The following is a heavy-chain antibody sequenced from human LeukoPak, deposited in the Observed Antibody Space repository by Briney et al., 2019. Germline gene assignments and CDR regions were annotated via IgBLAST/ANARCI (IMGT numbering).Heavy chain of an antibody. V-gene: IGHV3-30-3*01. CDR2: ISYDGSNK. CDR1: GFTFSSYA. CDR3: AREGSGRTAYNDGLDV. J-gene: IGHJ3*01. Sequence: GGSLRLSCAASGFTFSSYAMHWVRQAPGKGLEWVAVISYDGSNKYYADSVKGRFTISRDNSKNTLYLQMNSLRAEDTAVYYCAREGSGRTAYNDGLDVWGQGTMVTVSS. D-gene: IGHD3-10*01.